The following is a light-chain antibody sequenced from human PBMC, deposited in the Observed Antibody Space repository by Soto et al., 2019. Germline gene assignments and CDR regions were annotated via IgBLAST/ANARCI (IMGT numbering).Light chain of an antibody. CDR1: QTISSW. CDR2: KAS. CDR3: QHYNSYSEA. Sequence: DIQMTQSPGTLSGSVGDRVTIPCRASQTISSWLAWYQQKPGKAPKLLIYKASTLKSGVPSRFSGSGSGTEFTLTISSLQPDDFATYYCQHYNSYSEAFGQGTKLDIK. V-gene: IGKV1-5*03. J-gene: IGKJ1*01.